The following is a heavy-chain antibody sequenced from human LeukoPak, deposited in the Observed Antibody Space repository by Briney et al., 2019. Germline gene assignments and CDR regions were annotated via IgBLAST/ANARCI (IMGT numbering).Heavy chain of an antibody. V-gene: IGHV3-23*01. CDR2: ISRSSGDT. CDR1: GFSFSNYY. CDR3: VKDLVSSGSFDWIDP. Sequence: GGSLRLSCAASGFSFSNYYMNWVRQAPGKGLEWVASISRSSGDTYYADSVKGRFTISRDNSENTLYLQMNRLRAEDTAVYYCVKDLVSSGSFDWIDPWGQGTLVTVSS. J-gene: IGHJ5*02. D-gene: IGHD6-19*01.